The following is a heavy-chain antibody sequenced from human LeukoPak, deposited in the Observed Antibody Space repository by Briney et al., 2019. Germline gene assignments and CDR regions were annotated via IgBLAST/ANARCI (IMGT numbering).Heavy chain of an antibody. Sequence: SETLSLTCTVSGGSISSSSYYWGWIRQPPGKGLEWIGSIYYSGSTYYNPSLKSRVTISVDTSKNQFSLKLSSVTTADTAVYYCARRPYYGDYGYFDLWGRGTLVTVSS. CDR3: ARRPYYGDYGYFDL. J-gene: IGHJ2*01. D-gene: IGHD4-17*01. CDR2: IYYSGST. V-gene: IGHV4-39*01. CDR1: GGSISSSSYY.